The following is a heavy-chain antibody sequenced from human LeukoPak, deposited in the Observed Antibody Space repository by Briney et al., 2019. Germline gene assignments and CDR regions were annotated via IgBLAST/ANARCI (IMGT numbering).Heavy chain of an antibody. J-gene: IGHJ4*02. CDR1: GLTFENYA. V-gene: IGHV3-9*01. D-gene: IGHD3-10*01. CDR3: AKDVDPYYGSGSEGFDF. Sequence: GGSLRLSCVASGLTFENYAMHWVRQAPGKGLEWVSGISWNSVSIGYEDSVQGRFTISRDNAKNALYLQMNSLRAEDTALYYCAKDVDPYYGSGSEGFDFWGRGTLVTVSS. CDR2: ISWNSVSI.